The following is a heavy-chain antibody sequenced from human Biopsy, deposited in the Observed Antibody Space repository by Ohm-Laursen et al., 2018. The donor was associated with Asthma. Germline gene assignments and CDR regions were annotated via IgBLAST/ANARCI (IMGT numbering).Heavy chain of an antibody. D-gene: IGHD3-22*01. CDR3: AKSADYYDSTDYLDF. V-gene: IGHV3-9*01. Sequence: SLRISCKATGFTLSSYAIHWVRQAPGKGLEWVSSISWNSGNIDYAVSVKGRFTISRDNAKNSLYLQMQSLRPEDTAFYYCAKSADYYDSTDYLDFWGRGTLVTVSS. CDR2: ISWNSGNI. CDR1: GFTLSSYA. J-gene: IGHJ4*01.